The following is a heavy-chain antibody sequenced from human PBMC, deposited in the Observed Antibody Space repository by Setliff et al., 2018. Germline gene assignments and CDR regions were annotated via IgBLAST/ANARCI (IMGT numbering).Heavy chain of an antibody. CDR1: GGSISSSSYY. D-gene: IGHD2-2*02. CDR2: IYYSGST. CDR3: ARDRQYCTSTSCYTSYFYYYAMDI. J-gene: IGHJ6*02. V-gene: IGHV4-39*07. Sequence: SETLSLTFTVSGGSISSSSYYWGWIRQPPGKWLEWIGSIYYSGSTYYNPSLKSRVTISVDTSKNKFSLKLSSLTAADTAVYYCARDRQYCTSTSCYTSYFYYYAMDIWGQGTTGTVSS.